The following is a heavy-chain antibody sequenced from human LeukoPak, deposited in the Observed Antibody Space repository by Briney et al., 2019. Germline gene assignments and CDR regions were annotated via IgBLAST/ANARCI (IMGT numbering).Heavy chain of an antibody. V-gene: IGHV4-34*01. D-gene: IGHD2-2*03. Sequence: SDTLSLTCAVYGGSFSGYYWTWIRQSPGKGLEWIGEINHRGSTSYNPSLKSRVTISVDTSKDQFSVKLTSVTAADTAVYYCARGDTGYCISSRCYGWRSFDTWGQGTLVTVSS. CDR3: ARGDTGYCISSRCYGWRSFDT. CDR1: GGSFSGYY. J-gene: IGHJ5*02. CDR2: INHRGST.